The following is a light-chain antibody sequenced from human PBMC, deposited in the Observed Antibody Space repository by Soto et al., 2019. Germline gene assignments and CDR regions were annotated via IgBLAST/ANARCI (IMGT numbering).Light chain of an antibody. J-gene: IGLJ3*02. V-gene: IGLV2-14*01. CDR1: SSDIGGYNL. CDR3: AAWDDSLSGPV. CDR2: NNN. Sequence: QSALTQPASVSGSPGQSITISCTGTSSDIGGYNLVSWYQQHPGEAPKLIVYNNNQRPSGVPDRFSGSKSDTSASLAISGLQFEDEAVYYCAAWDDSLSGPVFGGGTKLTVL.